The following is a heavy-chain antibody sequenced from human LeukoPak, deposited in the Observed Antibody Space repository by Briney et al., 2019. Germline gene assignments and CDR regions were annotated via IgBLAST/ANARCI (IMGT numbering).Heavy chain of an antibody. V-gene: IGHV3-23*01. J-gene: IGHJ4*02. CDR1: GFTFSGYF. CDR2: ISNSGDNT. D-gene: IGHD3-3*01. CDR3: VKDEWNH. Sequence: GSLRLSCAASGFTFSGYFMNWVRQAPGKGLEWVSAISNSGDNTYYADSVKGRFTISRDNSKNTLFLQMNSLRAEDTAVYYCVKDEWNHWGQGTLVTVSS.